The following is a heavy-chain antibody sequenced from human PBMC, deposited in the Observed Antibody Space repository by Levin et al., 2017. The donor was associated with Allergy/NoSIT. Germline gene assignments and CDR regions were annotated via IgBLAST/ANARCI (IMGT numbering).Heavy chain of an antibody. CDR2: TSSDGSDK. D-gene: IGHD6-19*01. CDR1: GFTFSSSA. J-gene: IGHJ4*02. Sequence: GGSLRLSCAASGFTFSSSAMHWVRQAPGKGLEWVTLTSSDGSDKDYADSVQGRFTISRDNSKNTLFLQMNSLRPEDTAVYYCAKDRQQWLVRIFDSWGQGTLVTVSS. V-gene: IGHV3-30*18. CDR3: AKDRQQWLVRIFDS.